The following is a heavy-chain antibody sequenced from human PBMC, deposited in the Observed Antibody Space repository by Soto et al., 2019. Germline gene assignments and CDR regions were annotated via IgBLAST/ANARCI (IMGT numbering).Heavy chain of an antibody. CDR2: INHSGST. D-gene: IGHD4-17*01. Sequence: QVQLQQWGAGLLKPSETLSLTCAVYGGSFSGYYWSWIRQPPGKGLECIGEINHSGSTNYNPSLKSRVTISVDMSKNQFSLKLSSVTAADTAVYYCARSYGGNSGTFDFWGQGTLVTVSS. J-gene: IGHJ4*02. CDR1: GGSFSGYY. V-gene: IGHV4-34*01. CDR3: ARSYGGNSGTFDF.